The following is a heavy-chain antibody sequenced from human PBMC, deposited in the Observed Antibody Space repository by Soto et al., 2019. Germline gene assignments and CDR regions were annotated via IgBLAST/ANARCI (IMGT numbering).Heavy chain of an antibody. CDR3: KSHTPITMVRGVIILTFDP. CDR2: IKSKTDGGTT. Sequence: AGVSLRLSCSASGFTFSNAWMSWVRQAPGKGLEWVGRIKSKTDGGTTDYAAPVKGRFTISRDDSKNTLYLQMNSLKTEDTAVYYFKSHTPITMVRGVIILTFDPWGQGNLVTASS. V-gene: IGHV3-15*01. J-gene: IGHJ5*02. CDR1: GFTFSNAW. D-gene: IGHD3-10*01.